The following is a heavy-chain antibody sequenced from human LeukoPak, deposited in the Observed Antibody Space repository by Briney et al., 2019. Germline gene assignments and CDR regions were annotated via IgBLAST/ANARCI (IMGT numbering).Heavy chain of an antibody. V-gene: IGHV3-23*01. CDR3: AKASWVSNADAVL. D-gene: IGHD6-19*01. J-gene: IGHJ4*02. CDR1: GFTFSSYA. Sequence: PGGSLRLSCAASGFTFSSYAMSWVRQAPGKGLEWVSAISDSGGSTYYADSVKGRFTISRDNAKNSLYLQMDSLRAEDTAVYYCAKASWVSNADAVLWGQGTLVTVSS. CDR2: ISDSGGST.